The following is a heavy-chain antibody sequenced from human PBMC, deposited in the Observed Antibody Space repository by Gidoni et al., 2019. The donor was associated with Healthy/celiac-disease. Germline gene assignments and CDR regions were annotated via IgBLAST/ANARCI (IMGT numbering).Heavy chain of an antibody. Sequence: QLQLQESGPGLVKPSETLSLTCTVSGCSISSSSYYWGWIRQPPGKGLEWIGSIYYGGSTYYNPSLKSRVTISVDTSKNQFSLKLSSVTAADTAVYYCARLGYCSGGSCYGFAEYFQHWGQGTLVTVSS. V-gene: IGHV4-39*01. CDR1: GCSISSSSYY. CDR2: IYYGGST. CDR3: ARLGYCSGGSCYGFAEYFQH. J-gene: IGHJ1*01. D-gene: IGHD2-15*01.